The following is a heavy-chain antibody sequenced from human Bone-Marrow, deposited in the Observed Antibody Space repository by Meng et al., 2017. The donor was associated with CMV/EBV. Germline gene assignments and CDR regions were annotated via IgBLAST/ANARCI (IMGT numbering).Heavy chain of an antibody. J-gene: IGHJ4*02. CDR3: ARVGYCSSTSCLDY. CDR1: GFTFSSYW. D-gene: IGHD2-2*01. V-gene: IGHV3-11*01. Sequence: GESLKISCAASGFTFSSYWMSWIRQAPGKGLEWVSYISSSGSTIYYADSVKGRFTISRDNAKNSLYLQMNSLRAEDTAVYYCARVGYCSSTSCLDYWGQGTLVTVSS. CDR2: ISSSGSTI.